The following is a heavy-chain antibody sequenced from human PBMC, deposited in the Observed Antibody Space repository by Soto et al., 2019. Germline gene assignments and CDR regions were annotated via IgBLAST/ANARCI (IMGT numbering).Heavy chain of an antibody. CDR1: GFTFSSYG. D-gene: IGHD3-10*01. CDR3: ARGPREYYLDY. V-gene: IGHV3-33*01. CDR2: IWYDGSNR. Sequence: QVQLVESGGGVVQPGRSLRLSCAASGFTFSSYGMHWVRQAPGKGLEWVAVIWYDGSNRYYADSVKGRFTISRDNSKNTLYLKMNSLRAEDTAVYYWARGPREYYLDYWAREPWSPSPQ. J-gene: IGHJ4*02.